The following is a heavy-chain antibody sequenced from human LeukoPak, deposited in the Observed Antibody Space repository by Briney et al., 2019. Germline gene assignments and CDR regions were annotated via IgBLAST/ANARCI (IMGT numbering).Heavy chain of an antibody. CDR3: ARAIYSSPPYFDY. D-gene: IGHD6-13*01. CDR2: IYYSGST. Sequence: PSETLSLTCTVSGGSISSYYWSWIRQPPGKGLEWIGYIYYSGSTNYNPSLKSRVTISVDTSKNQFSLKLSSVTAADTAVYYCARAIYSSPPYFDYWGQGTLVIVSS. CDR1: GGSISSYY. J-gene: IGHJ4*02. V-gene: IGHV4-59*01.